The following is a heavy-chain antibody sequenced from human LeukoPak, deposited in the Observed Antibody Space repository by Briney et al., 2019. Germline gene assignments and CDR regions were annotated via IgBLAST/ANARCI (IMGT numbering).Heavy chain of an antibody. J-gene: IGHJ4*02. Sequence: SETLSLTCAVYGGSFSDYYWSWIRQPPGRGLEWIGEINHSGSTNYNSSLKSRVTISVDTSKNQFSLKLRSVTAADRAVYYCARQRHYGSGTYSYWGQGTLLTVSS. CDR3: ARQRHYGSGTYSY. D-gene: IGHD3-10*01. CDR2: INHSGST. V-gene: IGHV4-34*01. CDR1: GGSFSDYY.